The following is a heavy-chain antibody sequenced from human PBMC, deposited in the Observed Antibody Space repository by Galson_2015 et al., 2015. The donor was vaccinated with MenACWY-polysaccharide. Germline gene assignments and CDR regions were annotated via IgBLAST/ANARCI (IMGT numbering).Heavy chain of an antibody. J-gene: IGHJ3*02. CDR2: ISGSGGST. V-gene: IGHV3-23*01. CDR1: GFTFSSYA. D-gene: IGHD4-17*01. Sequence: SLRLSCAASGFTFSSYAMSWVRQAPGKGLEWVSAISGSGGSTYYADSVKGRFTISRDNSKNTLYLQMNSLRAEDTAVYYCAKGRGGFRECDYGDYVCKRYDAFDIWGQGTMVTVSS. CDR3: AKGRGGFRECDYGDYVCKRYDAFDI.